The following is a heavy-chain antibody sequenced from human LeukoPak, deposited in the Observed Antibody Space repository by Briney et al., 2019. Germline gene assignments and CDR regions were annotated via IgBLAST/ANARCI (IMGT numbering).Heavy chain of an antibody. CDR2: ISGSGGST. D-gene: IGHD2-15*01. Sequence: GGSLRLSCAASGFTFSSYAMSWVRQAPGKGLEWVSAISGSGGSTYYADSVKGRFTISRENSKNTLYLQMNSLRAADTAVYYCAKWSEDIVVVVAARWEYFQHWGQGTLVTVSS. J-gene: IGHJ1*01. CDR3: AKWSEDIVVVVAARWEYFQH. CDR1: GFTFSSYA. V-gene: IGHV3-23*01.